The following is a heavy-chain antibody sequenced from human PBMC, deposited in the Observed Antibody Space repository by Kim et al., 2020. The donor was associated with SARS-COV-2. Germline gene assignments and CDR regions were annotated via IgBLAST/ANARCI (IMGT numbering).Heavy chain of an antibody. CDR3: AREFTPYSSSWYRGAFDI. V-gene: IGHV3-48*03. D-gene: IGHD6-13*01. Sequence: GGSLRLSCAASGFTFSSYEMNWVRQAPGKGLEWVSYISSSGSTIYYADSVKGRFTISRDNAKNSLYLQMNSLRAEDTAVYYCAREFTPYSSSWYRGAFDIWGQGTMVTVSS. CDR2: ISSSGSTI. CDR1: GFTFSSYE. J-gene: IGHJ3*02.